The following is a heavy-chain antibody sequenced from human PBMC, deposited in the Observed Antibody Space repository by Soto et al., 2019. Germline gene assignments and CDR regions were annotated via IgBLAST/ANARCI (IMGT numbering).Heavy chain of an antibody. CDR1: GYTFISYD. CDR3: ARDHSRYSSSWDY. D-gene: IGHD6-13*01. J-gene: IGHJ4*02. CDR2: MNANNGNT. Sequence: GASVKVSCKASGYTFISYDINWVRQATGQGLEWMGWMNANNGNTGYAQKFQGRVTMTRNTSTSTAYMELRSLRSDDTAVYYCARDHSRYSSSWDYWGQGTLVTVSS. V-gene: IGHV1-8*01.